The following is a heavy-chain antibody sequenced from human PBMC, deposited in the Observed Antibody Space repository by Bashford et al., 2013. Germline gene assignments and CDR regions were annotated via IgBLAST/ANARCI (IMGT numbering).Heavy chain of an antibody. CDR2: IIPIFGTA. CDR1: GGTFSSYA. V-gene: IGHV1-69*13. CDR3: ARGSSPRDGYNLWEYYFDY. D-gene: IGHD5-24*01. J-gene: IGHJ4*02. Sequence: SVKVSCKASGGTFSSYAISWVRQAPGQGLEWMGGIIPIFGTANYAQKFQGRVTITADESTSTAYMELSSLRSEDTAVYYCARGSSPRDGYNLWEYYFDYWGQGTLVTVSS.